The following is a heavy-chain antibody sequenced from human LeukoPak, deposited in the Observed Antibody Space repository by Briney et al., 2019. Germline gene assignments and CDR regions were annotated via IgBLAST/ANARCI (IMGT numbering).Heavy chain of an antibody. J-gene: IGHJ3*02. D-gene: IGHD6-19*01. V-gene: IGHV3-74*01. CDR2: INSDGSRT. CDR1: GFTFSTYW. CDR3: SRPETQYSSGLDGFDI. Sequence: QPGGSLRLSCAASGFTFSTYWMHWVRQAPGKGLVWVSRINSDGSRTTYADSVKGRFTISRDNAKNTLYLQMNSLRTEDTAVYYCSRPETQYSSGLDGFDIWGQGTMVTVSS.